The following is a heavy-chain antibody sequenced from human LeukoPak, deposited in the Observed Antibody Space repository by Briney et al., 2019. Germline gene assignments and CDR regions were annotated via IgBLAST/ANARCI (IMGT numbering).Heavy chain of an antibody. V-gene: IGHV3-30*02. Sequence: PGGSLRLSCAASGFTFSSYGMHWARQAPGKGLEWVAFIRYDGSNKYYADSVKGRFTISRDNSKNTLYLQMNSLRAEDTAVYYCAKDAWAVAGNWFDPWGQGTLVTVSS. CDR3: AKDAWAVAGNWFDP. D-gene: IGHD6-19*01. J-gene: IGHJ5*02. CDR1: GFTFSSYG. CDR2: IRYDGSNK.